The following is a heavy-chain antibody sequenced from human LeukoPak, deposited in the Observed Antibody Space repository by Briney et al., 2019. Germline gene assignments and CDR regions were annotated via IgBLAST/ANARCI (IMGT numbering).Heavy chain of an antibody. D-gene: IGHD6-6*01. CDR3: AKDRAARPFDY. CDR1: GFTFSSYG. Sequence: GGSLRLSCAASGFTFSSYGMHWVRQAPGKGLEWVAFIRYDGSNKYYADSVKGRFTISRDNSKNMLYLQMNSLRAEDTAVYYCAKDRAARPFDYWGQGTLVTVSS. CDR2: IRYDGSNK. J-gene: IGHJ4*02. V-gene: IGHV3-30*02.